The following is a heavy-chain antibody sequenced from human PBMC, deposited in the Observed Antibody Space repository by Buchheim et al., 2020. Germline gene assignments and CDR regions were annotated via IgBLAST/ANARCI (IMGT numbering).Heavy chain of an antibody. V-gene: IGHV3-30*18. D-gene: IGHD3-22*01. J-gene: IGHJ6*03. CDR3: AKRYDSSGYYYYMDV. CDR1: GFTFSSYG. CDR2: ISYDGSNK. Sequence: QVQLVESGGGVVQPGRSLRLSCAASGFTFSSYGMHWVRQAPGKGLEWVAAISYDGSNKYYADSVKGRFTISRDNSKNTLYLKMNSLGTDDTDVYYGAKRYDSSGYYYYMDVWGKGTT.